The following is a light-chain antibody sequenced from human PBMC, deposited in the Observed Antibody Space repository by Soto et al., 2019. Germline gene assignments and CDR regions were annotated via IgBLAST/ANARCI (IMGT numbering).Light chain of an antibody. V-gene: IGLV1-44*01. CDR1: RSDIGSNF. CDR2: NSN. Sequence: QSVLSQPPSASGTPGRTVIVSCSGSRSDIGSNFVNWYQHLPGTAPKLLIYNSNQRPSGVPDRFSGSKSGTSASLAISGLQSEDGADYYCAAWDDSLTGTVFGTGTKVTVL. J-gene: IGLJ1*01. CDR3: AAWDDSLTGTV.